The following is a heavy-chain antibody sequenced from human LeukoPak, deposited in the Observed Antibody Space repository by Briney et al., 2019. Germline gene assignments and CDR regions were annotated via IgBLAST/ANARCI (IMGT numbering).Heavy chain of an antibody. Sequence: KPSETLSLTCTVSGGSISSTYYWDWIRQPPGKGLEWIGSIYYSGTTYYNPSLKSRVTISVDTSKNQFSLKLSSVTAADTAVYYCARRYCSGGSCYSERGAFDIWGQGTMVTVSS. D-gene: IGHD2-15*01. J-gene: IGHJ3*02. CDR1: GGSISSTYY. V-gene: IGHV4-39*07. CDR3: ARRYCSGGSCYSERGAFDI. CDR2: IYYSGTT.